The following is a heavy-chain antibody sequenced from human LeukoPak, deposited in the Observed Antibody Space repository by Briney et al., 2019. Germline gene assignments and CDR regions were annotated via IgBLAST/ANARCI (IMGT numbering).Heavy chain of an antibody. D-gene: IGHD3-22*01. Sequence: GGSLRLSCAASGFTFSSYAMSWVRQAPGKGLEWVSAISGGGDDTSYADSARGRLTVSRDNSKNTLYLQMNSLRAEDTAVYYCAKDSRESSGHFPYYYYYHYGLDVWGQGTTVTVSS. CDR1: GFTFSSYA. CDR3: AKDSRESSGHFPYYYYYHYGLDV. CDR2: ISGGGDDT. V-gene: IGHV3-23*01. J-gene: IGHJ6*02.